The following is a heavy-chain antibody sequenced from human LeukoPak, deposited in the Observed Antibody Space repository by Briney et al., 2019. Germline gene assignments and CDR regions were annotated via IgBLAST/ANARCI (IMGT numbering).Heavy chain of an antibody. CDR1: GFMFSTYT. J-gene: IGHJ4*02. CDR2: ISSRGTYI. V-gene: IGHV3-21*01. D-gene: IGHD5-18*01. Sequence: GGSLRLSCAASGFMFSTYTMNWVRQVPGTGLEWVSSISSRGTYIYYTDSLKGRITISRDNAQNSLYLQMHSLRAEDTAVYYCAKNAHYQGYSYGGIDYWGQGTLVTVSS. CDR3: AKNAHYQGYSYGGIDY.